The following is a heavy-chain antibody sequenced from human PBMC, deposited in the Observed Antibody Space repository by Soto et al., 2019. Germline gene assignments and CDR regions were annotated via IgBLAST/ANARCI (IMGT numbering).Heavy chain of an antibody. CDR1: GGSISSADYY. V-gene: IGHV4-30-4*01. D-gene: IGHD3-16*01. CDR2: IYHTGSA. Sequence: QVQLQESGPGLVKPSQTLSLTCTVSGGSISSADYYWTWFRQPPGKGLEWVGYIYHTGSAYYNPSLKSRLSISIDTSRDQFSLKLSSVTAADTAVYYCATHPYYDYYIGDYVDSWGQGTLITVSS. J-gene: IGHJ4*02. CDR3: ATHPYYDYYIGDYVDS.